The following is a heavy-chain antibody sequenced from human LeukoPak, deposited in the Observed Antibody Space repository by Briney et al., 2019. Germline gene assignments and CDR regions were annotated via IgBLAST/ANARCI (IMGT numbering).Heavy chain of an antibody. J-gene: IGHJ4*02. Sequence: GGSLRLSCEASGFTFSSYAMSWVRQAPGKGLERVSLIRYSGADTYYADSVKGRFTISRDNSKNTLYLQMNSLRAEDTAVYYCARDLTMVRGVISFWGQGALVTVSS. CDR1: GFTFSSYA. CDR3: ARDLTMVRGVISF. CDR2: IRYSGADT. V-gene: IGHV3-23*01. D-gene: IGHD3-10*01.